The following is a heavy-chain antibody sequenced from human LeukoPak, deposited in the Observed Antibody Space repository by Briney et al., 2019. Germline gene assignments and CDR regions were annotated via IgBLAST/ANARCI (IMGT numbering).Heavy chain of an antibody. V-gene: IGHV3-7*03. J-gene: IGHJ4*02. CDR2: INPDGNKK. Sequence: GGSLRLSCAVSGLTFSSSWMDWVRQAPGKGLEWVASINPDGNKKYSADSVQGRFTISRDNSKSTLCLQMNSLRAEDTAVYYCAKQLGYCSDGSCYFPYWGQGTLVTVSS. D-gene: IGHD2-15*01. CDR1: GLTFSSSW. CDR3: AKQLGYCSDGSCYFPY.